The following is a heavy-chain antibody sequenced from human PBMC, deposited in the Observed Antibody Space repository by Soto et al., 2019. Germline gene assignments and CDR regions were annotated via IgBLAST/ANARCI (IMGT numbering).Heavy chain of an antibody. Sequence: KASETLSLTCVVYDGSLTEYHWSLVRQTPGKGLEWIGEVSHHGTSHYNPSLGSRVIMSFDTSKDQFSLTLQSVTAADTGIYYCARGQSAVDVFFPTHVPFEPWGPGTQVTVSS. D-gene: IGHD1-1*01. V-gene: IGHV4-34*01. CDR2: VSHHGTS. J-gene: IGHJ5*02. CDR3: ARGQSAVDVFFPTHVPFEP. CDR1: DGSLTEYH.